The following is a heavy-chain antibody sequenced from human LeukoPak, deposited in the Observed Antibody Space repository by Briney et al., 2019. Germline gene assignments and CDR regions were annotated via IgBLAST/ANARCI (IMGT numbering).Heavy chain of an antibody. J-gene: IGHJ2*01. CDR1: GGSISSGGYY. CDR3: ARERTGYSGYAGSYWYFDL. D-gene: IGHD5-12*01. CDR2: IYYSGST. Sequence: SETLSLTCTVSGGSISSGGYYWSWIRQHPGKGLEWIGYIYYSGSTYYNPSLKSRVTISVDASKNQFSLKLSSVTAADTAVYYCARERTGYSGYAGSYWYFDLWGRGTLVTVSS. V-gene: IGHV4-31*03.